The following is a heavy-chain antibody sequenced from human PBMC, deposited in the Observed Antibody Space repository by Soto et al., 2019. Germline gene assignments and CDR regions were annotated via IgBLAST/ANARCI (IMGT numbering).Heavy chain of an antibody. CDR3: ANQPQVAAMGYFDY. J-gene: IGHJ4*02. CDR2: IIPIFGTA. V-gene: IGHV1-69*01. Sequence: QVQLVQSGAEVKKPGSSVKVSCKASGGTFSSYAISWVRQAPGQGLEWIGGIIPIFGTANYAQKFQGRVTITADEATSTAYMELSSLRSEDTAVYYCANQPQVAAMGYFDYGGQGTLVTFSS. CDR1: GGTFSSYA. D-gene: IGHD2-15*01.